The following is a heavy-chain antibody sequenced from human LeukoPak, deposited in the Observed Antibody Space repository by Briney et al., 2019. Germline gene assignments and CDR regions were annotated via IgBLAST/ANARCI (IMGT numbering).Heavy chain of an antibody. CDR2: IHYSGTT. J-gene: IGHJ4*02. V-gene: IGHV4-39*02. CDR1: GGSISSGNYY. CDR3: ARGPTYQPIDS. D-gene: IGHD2-2*01. Sequence: PSETLSLTCTVSGGSISSGNYYWGWLRQPPGKGLDWIASIHYSGTTYYNPSLKSRVTISVDTSKNHFSLKLSPVTAADTAVYYCARGPTYQPIDSWGQGTLVTVSS.